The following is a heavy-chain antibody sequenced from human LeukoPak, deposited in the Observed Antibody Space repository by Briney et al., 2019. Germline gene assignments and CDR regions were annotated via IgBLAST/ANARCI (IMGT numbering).Heavy chain of an antibody. CDR3: ARASLYCGGDCYGL. CDR2: IKEDGSER. Sequence: GGSLRLSCVASGFTFYTYWMSWVHQAPGKGLEWVANIKEDGSERYYVDSVKGRFTISRDNAKNSLYLQMNSLRAEDTAVYYCARASLYCGGDCYGLWGQGTMVTVSS. V-gene: IGHV3-7*01. CDR1: GFTFYTYW. J-gene: IGHJ3*01. D-gene: IGHD2-21*02.